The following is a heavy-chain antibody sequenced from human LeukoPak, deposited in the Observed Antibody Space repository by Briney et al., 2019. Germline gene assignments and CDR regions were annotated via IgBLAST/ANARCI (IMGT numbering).Heavy chain of an antibody. CDR1: GGSFSDYY. J-gene: IGHJ4*02. CDR3: ARIRGYSGYRLDY. Sequence: SETLSLTCAVYGGSFSDYYWSWIRQPPGKGLEWIGEINHSGSTNYNPSLKSRVTISVDTSKNQFSLKLSSVTAADTAVYYCARIRGYSGYRLDYWGQGTLVTVSS. V-gene: IGHV4-34*01. CDR2: INHSGST. D-gene: IGHD5-12*01.